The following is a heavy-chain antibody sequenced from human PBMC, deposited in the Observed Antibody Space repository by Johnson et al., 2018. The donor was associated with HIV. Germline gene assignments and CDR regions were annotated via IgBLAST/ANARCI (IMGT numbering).Heavy chain of an antibody. CDR2: VSAGGDNT. D-gene: IGHD2-15*01. V-gene: IGHV3-23*04. Sequence: VQLVESGGGLVQPGGSLRLSCAASGFTFSSYAMDRVRQTPGKGLAWVSAVSAGGDNTYYADSVKGRFTISRDNSKNTLYLQMNSLRAEDTAVYYCARSKDCSGGSCPDGFDIWGQGTMVIVS. CDR1: GFTFSSYA. CDR3: ARSKDCSGGSCPDGFDI. J-gene: IGHJ3*02.